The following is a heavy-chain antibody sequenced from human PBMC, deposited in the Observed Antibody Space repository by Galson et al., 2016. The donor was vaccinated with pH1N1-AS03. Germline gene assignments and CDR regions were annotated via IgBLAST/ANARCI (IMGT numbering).Heavy chain of an antibody. CDR2: IVPIFGTP. V-gene: IGHV1-69*13. Sequence: SVKVSCKASGGAFSIYAINWVRQAPGQGLEWMGGIVPIFGTPSYAQRLQGRVTINADESTNTAYMELRSLTSEDTAGYYCARGPHVMGERNFYNGMDVWGQGTTVTVSS. D-gene: IGHD3-16*01. CDR3: ARGPHVMGERNFYNGMDV. CDR1: GGAFSIYA. J-gene: IGHJ6*02.